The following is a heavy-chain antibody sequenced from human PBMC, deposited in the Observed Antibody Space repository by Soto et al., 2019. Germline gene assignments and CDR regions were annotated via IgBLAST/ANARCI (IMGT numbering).Heavy chain of an antibody. Sequence: GESLKISCKGSGYDFTGYWIGWVRQRPGKGLEWMGSIYPADSNIRYSPSFQGQVTISVDKSVSTAYLHSSSLKASHPAMYYSATSAPYRSRTSRHFNYWGQGTPVTVSS. CDR2: IYPADSNI. CDR1: GYDFTGYW. CDR3: ATSAPYRSRTSRHFNY. D-gene: IGHD2-2*01. J-gene: IGHJ4*02. V-gene: IGHV5-51*01.